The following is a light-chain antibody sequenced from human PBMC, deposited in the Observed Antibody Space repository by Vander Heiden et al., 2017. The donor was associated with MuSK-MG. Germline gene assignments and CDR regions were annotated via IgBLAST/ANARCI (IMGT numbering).Light chain of an antibody. J-gene: IGLJ2*01. CDR2: EV. V-gene: IGLV2-14*03. Sequence: QSAPTPPASVSGSPGQSVTISGTGSSSDIGGTNYVSWYQQHPGKVPRLIMFEVNRPSGVSSRFSGSKSGNTASLTSSGLQADDEADYYCSSHTSASTLDVVFGGGTKLTVL. CDR3: SSHTSASTLDVV. CDR1: SSDIGGTNY.